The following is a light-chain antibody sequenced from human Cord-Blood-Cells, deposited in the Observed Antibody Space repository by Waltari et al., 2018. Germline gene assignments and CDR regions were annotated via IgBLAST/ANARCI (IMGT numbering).Light chain of an antibody. CDR2: ASS. Sequence: DIQMTQSPSSLSASVGDKVTITSLASQSISSYLNLYQQKPGKAPKLLIYASSSLQSGVPSRFSCSGPGTDCTLTISSLQPEDFATYYCQQSYSTPLTFGGGTKVEIK. V-gene: IGKV1-39*01. J-gene: IGKJ4*01. CDR3: QQSYSTPLT. CDR1: QSISSY.